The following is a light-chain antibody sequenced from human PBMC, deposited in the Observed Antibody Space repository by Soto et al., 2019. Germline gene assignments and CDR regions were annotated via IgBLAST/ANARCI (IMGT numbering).Light chain of an antibody. CDR2: QAS. V-gene: IGKV1-5*03. CDR1: QSIRSW. CDR3: QQYNSYPWT. Sequence: DIQMTQSPSTLSASVGDRVTITCRASQSIRSWLAWYQQKPGKAPNLLIYQASNLKSGVPSRFSGSGSGTEYTLPISSLQPDDFATYYCQQYNSYPWTFGLGTKVEIK. J-gene: IGKJ1*01.